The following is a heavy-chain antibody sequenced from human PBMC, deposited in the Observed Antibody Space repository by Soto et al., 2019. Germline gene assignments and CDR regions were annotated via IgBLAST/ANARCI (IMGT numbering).Heavy chain of an antibody. CDR2: ISAYNGNT. Sequence: QVQLVQSGAEVKKPGASVKVSCKASGYTFTSYGISWVRQAPGQGLEWMGWISAYNGNTNYAQKLQGRVTMTTDTXXSTAYMERRRLRSDDTAVYYCARVGYSSSWYWFDPWGQGTLVTVSS. CDR1: GYTFTSYG. J-gene: IGHJ5*02. CDR3: ARVGYSSSWYWFDP. D-gene: IGHD6-13*01. V-gene: IGHV1-18*01.